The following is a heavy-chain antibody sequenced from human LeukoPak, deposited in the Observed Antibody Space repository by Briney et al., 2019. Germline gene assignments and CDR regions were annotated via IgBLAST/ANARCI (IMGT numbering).Heavy chain of an antibody. V-gene: IGHV3-33*01. D-gene: IGHD3-10*01. CDR1: GFTFSSYG. J-gene: IGHJ4*02. Sequence: PGRSLRLSCAASGFTFSSYGMHWVRQAPGKGLEWVAVIWYDGSNKYYADSVKGRFTISRDNSKNTLYLQMNSLRAEDTAVYYCAGEDDYYGSGSLDYWGQGTLVTVSS. CDR3: AGEDDYYGSGSLDY. CDR2: IWYDGSNK.